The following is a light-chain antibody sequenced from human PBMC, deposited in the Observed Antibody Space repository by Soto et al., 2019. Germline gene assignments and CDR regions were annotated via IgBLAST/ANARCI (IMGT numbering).Light chain of an antibody. Sequence: QSALTQPPSASGSPGQSVTISCTGSSSDVGGYNYVSWYQQHPGKAPKLMIYEVNKRPSGVPDRFSGSKSGSTASLTVSGLQAEDEADYYCSSYAGSNKVFGTGTKVTVL. J-gene: IGLJ1*01. CDR3: SSYAGSNKV. CDR1: SSDVGGYNY. V-gene: IGLV2-8*01. CDR2: EVN.